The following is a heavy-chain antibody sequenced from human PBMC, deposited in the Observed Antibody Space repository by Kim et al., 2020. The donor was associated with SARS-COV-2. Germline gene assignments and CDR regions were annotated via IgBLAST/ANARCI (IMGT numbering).Heavy chain of an antibody. J-gene: IGHJ1*01. CDR3: ARGRFGNFKARGYFQH. V-gene: IGHV4-34*13. D-gene: IGHD3-16*01. Sequence: SLKSRVTISVDTSKNQFSLKLSSVTAADTAVYYCARGRFGNFKARGYFQHWGQGTLVTVSS.